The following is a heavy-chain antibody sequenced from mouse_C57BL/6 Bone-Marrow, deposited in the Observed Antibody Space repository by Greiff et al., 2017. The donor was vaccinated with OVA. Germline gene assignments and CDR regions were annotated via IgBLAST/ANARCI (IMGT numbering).Heavy chain of an antibody. CDR1: GFSLTSYG. V-gene: IGHV2-2*01. CDR2: IWSGGST. CDR3: ARNGRDYYGYAMDY. Sequence: VQLQESGPGLVQPSQSLSITCTVSGFSLTSYGVHWVRQSPGKGLEWLGVIWSGGSTDYNAAFISRLSISKDNSKSQVFFKMNSLQADDTAIYYCARNGRDYYGYAMDYWGQGTSVTVSS. J-gene: IGHJ4*01. D-gene: IGHD1-1*01.